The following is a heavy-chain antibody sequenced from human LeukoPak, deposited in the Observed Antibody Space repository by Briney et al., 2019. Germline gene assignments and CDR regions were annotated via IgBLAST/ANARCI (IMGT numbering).Heavy chain of an antibody. CDR2: IYGSGIT. J-gene: IGHJ6*03. Sequence: SETLSLTCTVSGGSIISNYWSWIRQSAGTGLEWMGRIYGSGITDYNPSLKSRVTMSLDTSRKQFSLRLTSETAADTAVYYCARLKFYDSTGYSPGYYMDVWGKGTTVSVFS. CDR1: GGSIISNY. CDR3: ARLKFYDSTGYSPGYYMDV. V-gene: IGHV4-4*07. D-gene: IGHD3-22*01.